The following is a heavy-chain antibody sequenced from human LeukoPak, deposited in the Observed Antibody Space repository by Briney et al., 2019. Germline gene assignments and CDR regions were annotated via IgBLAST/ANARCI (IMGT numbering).Heavy chain of an antibody. J-gene: IGHJ4*02. CDR2: IYYSGST. CDR3: ATYCSGGSCYQFDY. CDR1: GGSISSYY. Sequence: SETLSLTCTVSGGSISSYYWSWIRQPPGKGLEWIGYIYYSGSTNYNPSLKSRVTISVDTSKNQFSLKLSSVTTADTAVYYCATYCSGGSCYQFDYRGQGTLVTVSS. D-gene: IGHD2-15*01. V-gene: IGHV4-59*01.